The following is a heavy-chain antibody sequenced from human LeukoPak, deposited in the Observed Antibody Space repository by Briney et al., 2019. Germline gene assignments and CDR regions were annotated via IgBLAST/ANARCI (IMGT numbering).Heavy chain of an antibody. CDR1: GFTFSSYA. CDR3: ARDKKGGLRYFDWSRNYYYYGMDV. V-gene: IGHV3-30*04. Sequence: PGGSLRLSCAASGFTFSSYAMHWVRQAPGEGLEWVAVISYDGSNKYYADSVKGRFTISRDNSKNTLYLQMNSLRAEDTAVYYCARDKKGGLRYFDWSRNYYYYGMDVWGQGTTVTVSS. CDR2: ISYDGSNK. D-gene: IGHD3-9*01. J-gene: IGHJ6*02.